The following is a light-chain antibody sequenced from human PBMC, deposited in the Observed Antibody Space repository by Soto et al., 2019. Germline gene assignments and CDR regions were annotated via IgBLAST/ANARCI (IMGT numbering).Light chain of an antibody. CDR3: QSYDSSLSGYV. CDR2: GNN. Sequence: QSVLTQPPSVSGAPGQRLTISCTGNSSNIGAGYDVHWYQQLPGSAPKVFIYGNNNQPSGVPDRFSGSKSGTSASLAITGLQAEDEADYYCQSYDSSLSGYVFGAGTKVTVL. V-gene: IGLV1-40*01. J-gene: IGLJ1*01. CDR1: SSNIGAGYD.